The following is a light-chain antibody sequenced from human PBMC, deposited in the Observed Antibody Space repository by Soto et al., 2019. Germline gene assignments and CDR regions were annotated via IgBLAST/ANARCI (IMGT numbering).Light chain of an antibody. J-gene: IGLJ1*01. Sequence: QSALTQPASVSGSPGQSITISCTGTSSDVGGYNYVSWYQQHPGKTPKHMIYEVSNRPSGVYNRFSGSKSGNTAYLNISGLQAEDEADYYCSSYTGSSTPYVFGTGTKLTVL. CDR2: EVS. CDR3: SSYTGSSTPYV. V-gene: IGLV2-14*01. CDR1: SSDVGGYNY.